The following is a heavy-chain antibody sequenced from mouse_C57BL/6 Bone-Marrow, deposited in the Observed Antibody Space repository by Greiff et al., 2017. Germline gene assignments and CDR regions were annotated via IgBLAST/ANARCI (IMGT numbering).Heavy chain of an antibody. CDR1: GFTFSDYG. V-gene: IGHV5-17*01. J-gene: IGHJ3*01. CDR3: ARHYYDDDEGFAY. CDR2: ISSGSSTI. D-gene: IGHD2-4*01. Sequence: EVLLVESGGGLVKPGGSLKLSCAASGFTFSDYGMHWVRQAPEKGLEWVAYISSGSSTIYYADTVKGRFTISRDNAKNTLFLQMTSLRSEDTAMYYCARHYYDDDEGFAYWGQGALVTVSA.